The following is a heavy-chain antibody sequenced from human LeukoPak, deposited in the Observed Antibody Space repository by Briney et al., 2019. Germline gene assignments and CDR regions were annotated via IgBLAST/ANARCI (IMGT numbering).Heavy chain of an antibody. CDR2: RIPIFGTE. J-gene: IGHJ6*03. Sequence: GASVKPSCKASGGTFSSYAISWVRQAPGQRLECWGGRIPIFGTENYAQKFQGRVTSTTDEYTSTAYIELSSLRSEDTAVYYCARARVPAAKKAYYYYYYMDVWGKGTTVTVSS. V-gene: IGHV1-69*05. CDR1: GGTFSSYA. D-gene: IGHD2-2*01. CDR3: ARARVPAAKKAYYYYYYMDV.